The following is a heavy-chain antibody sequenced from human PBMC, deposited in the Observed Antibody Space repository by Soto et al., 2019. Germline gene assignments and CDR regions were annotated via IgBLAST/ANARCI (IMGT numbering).Heavy chain of an antibody. CDR3: VRQVGATGSYSYAV. CDR1: GAILINDY. J-gene: IGHJ3*01. Sequence: SESLSLTCTGSGAILINDYWNWIRQPPGKGLEWIGFVYDSGSTSYNSSLKSRLTISVDTSKNQFSLKLSSVTAADTAVYYCVRQVGATGSYSYAVWGQGTMVT. CDR2: VYDSGST. V-gene: IGHV4-59*01. D-gene: IGHD1-26*01.